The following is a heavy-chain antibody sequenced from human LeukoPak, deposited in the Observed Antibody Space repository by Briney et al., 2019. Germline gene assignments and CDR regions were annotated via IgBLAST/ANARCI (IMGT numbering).Heavy chain of an antibody. V-gene: IGHV3-23*01. Sequence: GGSLRLSCAASGFTFSSYAMSWVRQAPGKGLEWVSAISGSGDSTYYADSVKGRFTISRDNSGTTLSLQMNNLRPEDTAVYYCAKDSNYYGSGSYWSYYYYMDVWGKGTTVTVSS. CDR3: AKDSNYYGSGSYWSYYYYMDV. J-gene: IGHJ6*03. CDR2: ISGSGDST. D-gene: IGHD3-10*01. CDR1: GFTFSSYA.